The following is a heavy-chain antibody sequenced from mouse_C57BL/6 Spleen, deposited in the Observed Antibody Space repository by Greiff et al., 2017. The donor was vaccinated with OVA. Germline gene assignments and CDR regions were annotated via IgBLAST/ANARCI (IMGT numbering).Heavy chain of an antibody. J-gene: IGHJ1*03. D-gene: IGHD1-1*01. V-gene: IGHV6-6*01. CDR3: TRDYYGSSLWYFDV. Sequence: EVKLEESGGGLVHPGGSMQLSCAASGFTFSDAWMDWVRQSPATGLELVAEIRNKANNHATYYAESVKGRFTISRDDSKSSVYLQMNSLRAEDTGIYYCTRDYYGSSLWYFDVWGTGTTVTGAS. CDR2: IRNKANNHAT. CDR1: GFTFSDAW.